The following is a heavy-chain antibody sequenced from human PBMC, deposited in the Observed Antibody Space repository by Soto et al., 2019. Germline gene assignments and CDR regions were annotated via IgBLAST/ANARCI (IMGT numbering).Heavy chain of an antibody. CDR2: ISYDGSNK. D-gene: IGHD2-15*01. J-gene: IGHJ4*02. Sequence: QVQLVESWGGVVQPGRSLRLSCAASGFTFSSYGMHWVRQAPGKGLEWVAVISYDGSNKYYADSVKGRFTISRDNSKNTLYLQMNSLRAEDTAVYYCAKAGGYCSGGSCYSNYFDYWGQGTLVTVSS. V-gene: IGHV3-30*18. CDR1: GFTFSSYG. CDR3: AKAGGYCSGGSCYSNYFDY.